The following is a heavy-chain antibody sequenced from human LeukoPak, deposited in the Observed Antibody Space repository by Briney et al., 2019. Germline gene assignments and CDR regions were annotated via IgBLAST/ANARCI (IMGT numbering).Heavy chain of an antibody. CDR3: ARGYYYDSSGYYLGY. J-gene: IGHJ4*02. D-gene: IGHD3-22*01. V-gene: IGHV4-34*01. CDR2: INHSGST. CDR1: GGSFSDYY. Sequence: SSETLSLTCAIYGGSFSDYYWTWIRQPPGKGLEWIGEINHSGSTNYNPSLKSRVTIFVDTSKSQCSLKLNSVTAADTAVYYCARGYYYDSSGYYLGYWGQGNLVTVSS.